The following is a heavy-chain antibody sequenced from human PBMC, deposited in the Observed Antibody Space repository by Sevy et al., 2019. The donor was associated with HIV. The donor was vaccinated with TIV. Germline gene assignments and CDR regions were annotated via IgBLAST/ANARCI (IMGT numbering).Heavy chain of an antibody. J-gene: IGHJ4*02. Sequence: GGSLRLSCAASGFTFSKYSMSWVRQAPGKGLEWVSATSGSAAVTFSADSVKGRFTISRDNSKNTLYLQMNNLRAEDTAIYYCAKARYGSGWYVLDYWGQGTLVTVSS. V-gene: IGHV3-23*01. CDR3: AKARYGSGWYVLDY. CDR2: TSGSAAVT. CDR1: GFTFSKYS. D-gene: IGHD6-19*01.